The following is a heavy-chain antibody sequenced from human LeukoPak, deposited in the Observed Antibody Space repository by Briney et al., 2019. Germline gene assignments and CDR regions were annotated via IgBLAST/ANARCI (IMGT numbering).Heavy chain of an antibody. CDR1: GYTFTGYY. D-gene: IGHD1-26*01. CDR3: AGGGLLGYYYGMDV. J-gene: IGHJ6*02. Sequence: ASVKVSCTVSGYTFTGYYMHWVRQAPGQGLEWMGRINPNSGGTNYAQKFQGRVTMTRDTSISTAYMELSRLRSDDTAVYYCAGGGLLGYYYGMDVWGQGTTVTVSS. V-gene: IGHV1-2*06. CDR2: INPNSGGT.